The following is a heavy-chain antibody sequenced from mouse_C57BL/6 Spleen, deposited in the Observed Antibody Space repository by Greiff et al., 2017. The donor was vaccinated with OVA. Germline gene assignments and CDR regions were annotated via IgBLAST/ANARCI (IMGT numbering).Heavy chain of an antibody. CDR1: GYTFTSYW. D-gene: IGHD1-1*01. J-gene: IGHJ2*01. CDR3: ARRAFITTVVGYFDY. CDR2: IDPSDSYT. Sequence: VKLQQPGAELVKPGASVKLSCKASGYTFTSYWMQWVKQRPGQGLEWIGEIDPSDSYTNYNQKFKGKATLTVDTSSSTAYMQLSSLTSEDSAVYYCARRAFITTVVGYFDYWGQGTTLTVSS. V-gene: IGHV1-50*01.